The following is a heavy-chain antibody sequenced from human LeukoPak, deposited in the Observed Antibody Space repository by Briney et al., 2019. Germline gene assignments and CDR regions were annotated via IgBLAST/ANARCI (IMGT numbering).Heavy chain of an antibody. V-gene: IGHV4-30-2*01. D-gene: IGHD2-2*01. CDR1: GGSISSGGYY. J-gene: IGHJ4*02. CDR2: IYHSGST. Sequence: SETLSLTCTVSGGSISSGGYYWSWIRQPPGKGLEWIGYIYHSGSTYYNPSLKSRVTISVDRSKNQFSLKLSSVTAADTAVYYCARDPVRCSSTSCPNYWGQGTLVTVSS. CDR3: ARDPVRCSSTSCPNY.